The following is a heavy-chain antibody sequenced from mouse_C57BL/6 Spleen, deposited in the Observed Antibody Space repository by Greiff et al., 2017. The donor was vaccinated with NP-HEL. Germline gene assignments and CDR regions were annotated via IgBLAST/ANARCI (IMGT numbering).Heavy chain of an antibody. CDR2: IDPSDSYT. V-gene: IGHV1-59*01. CDR3: ARSYYSNYVFDD. CDR1: GYTFTSYW. J-gene: IGHJ2*01. Sequence: QVQLQQPGAELVRPGTSVKLSCKASGYTFTSYWMHWVKQRPGQGLEWIGVIDPSDSYTNYNQKFKGKATLTVDTSSSTAYMQRSSLTSEDSAVYYCARSYYSNYVFDDWGQGTTLTVAS. D-gene: IGHD2-5*01.